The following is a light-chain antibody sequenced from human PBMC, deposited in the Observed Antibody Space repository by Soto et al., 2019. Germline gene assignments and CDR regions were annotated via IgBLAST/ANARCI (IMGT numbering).Light chain of an antibody. V-gene: IGKV3-11*01. J-gene: IGKJ5*01. CDR1: QSVSSY. Sequence: EIVLTRSPATLSLSPGERATLSCRASQSVSSYLAWYQQKPGQAPRLLIYDASSRATGIPARFSGSGSGTDFTLAISSLEPEDFAVYYCQQRSSWPLTFGQGTRLEIK. CDR2: DAS. CDR3: QQRSSWPLT.